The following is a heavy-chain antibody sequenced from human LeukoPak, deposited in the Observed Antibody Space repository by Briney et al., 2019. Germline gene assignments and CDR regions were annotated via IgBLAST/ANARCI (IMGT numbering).Heavy chain of an antibody. CDR1: GFTFSSYA. D-gene: IGHD4-23*01. J-gene: IGHJ3*02. CDR3: ARDFDYGGNHDAFDI. V-gene: IGHV3-48*01. Sequence: PGGSLRLSCAASGFTFSSYAMNWVRQAPGKGLEWVSYISSSSSTIYYADSVKGRFTISRDNAKSSLYLQMNSLRAEDTAVYYCARDFDYGGNHDAFDIWGQGTMVTVSS. CDR2: ISSSSSTI.